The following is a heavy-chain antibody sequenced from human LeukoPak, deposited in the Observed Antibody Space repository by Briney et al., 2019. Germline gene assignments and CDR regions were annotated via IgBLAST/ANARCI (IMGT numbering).Heavy chain of an antibody. CDR2: IKQDGREK. V-gene: IGHV3-7*01. Sequence: GGSLRLSCAASGFTFRSYRMSWVRQAPGKGLEWVANIKQDGREKYYMGSVKGRFTISRDNAKKSLYLQMNSLRAGDTAIYYCARDGAPFDFWGQGTLVTLSS. CDR1: GFTFRSYR. D-gene: IGHD4-17*01. CDR3: ARDGAPFDF. J-gene: IGHJ4*02.